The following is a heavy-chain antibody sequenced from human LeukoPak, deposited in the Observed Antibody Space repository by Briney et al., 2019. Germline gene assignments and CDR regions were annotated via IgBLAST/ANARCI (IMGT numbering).Heavy chain of an antibody. Sequence: PSETLSLTCAVYGGSFSGYYWSWIRQPPGKRLEWIGEINHSGSTNYNPSLKSRVTISVDTSKNQFSLKLSSVTAADTAVYYCARLSKGAYYDFWSGYYNPANYYYYMDVWGKGTTVTVSS. CDR2: INHSGST. V-gene: IGHV4-34*01. CDR1: GGSFSGYY. CDR3: ARLSKGAYYDFWSGYYNPANYYYYMDV. D-gene: IGHD3-3*01. J-gene: IGHJ6*03.